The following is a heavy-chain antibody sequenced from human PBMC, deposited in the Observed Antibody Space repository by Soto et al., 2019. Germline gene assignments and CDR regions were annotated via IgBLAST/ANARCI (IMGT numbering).Heavy chain of an antibody. J-gene: IGHJ4*02. CDR3: ARLEGLATISYYFDF. CDR1: DDSINSDKYY. Sequence: PSETLSLTCSVADDSINSDKYYWGWIRQPPGKGLEWIGSIYYRGNAYYNPSLQTRVTISLDKSKSQFSLKLNSVTAADSAVYFCARLEGLATISYYFDFWGPGALVTVSS. CDR2: IYYRGNA. D-gene: IGHD3-9*01. V-gene: IGHV4-39*01.